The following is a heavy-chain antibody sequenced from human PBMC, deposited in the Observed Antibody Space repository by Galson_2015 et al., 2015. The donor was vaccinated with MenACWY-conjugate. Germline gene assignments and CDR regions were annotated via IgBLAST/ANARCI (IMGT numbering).Heavy chain of an antibody. CDR2: IRHDGSNT. J-gene: IGHJ4*02. V-gene: IGHV3-30*02. Sequence: SLRLSCAASGFTFSSNGMHWVRQAPGKGLEWVAFIRHDGSNTYYGESVKGRFTISRDNPKNTLYLQMNSLRPEDTAVYHCARGLGTGSFSELDSWGQGILVTVSS. CDR1: GFTFSSNG. CDR3: ARGLGTGSFSELDS. D-gene: IGHD1-26*01.